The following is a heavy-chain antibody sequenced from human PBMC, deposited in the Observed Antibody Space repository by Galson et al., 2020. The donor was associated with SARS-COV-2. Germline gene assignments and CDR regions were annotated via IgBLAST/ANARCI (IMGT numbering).Heavy chain of an antibody. Sequence: TGGSLRLSCVASEFTFSNYEMNWVRQAPGKGLEWISYISSRGNTLYYADSVKGRFTISRDNAKNSLFLQMNSLRAEDTAVYYCARGSMGFGELLFPFYFDYWGQGSLVTVSS. V-gene: IGHV3-48*03. CDR2: ISSRGNTL. CDR1: EFTFSNYE. D-gene: IGHD3-10*01. CDR3: ARGSMGFGELLFPFYFDY. J-gene: IGHJ4*02.